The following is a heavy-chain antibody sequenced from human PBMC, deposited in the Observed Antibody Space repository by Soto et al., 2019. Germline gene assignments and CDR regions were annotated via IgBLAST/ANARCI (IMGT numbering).Heavy chain of an antibody. D-gene: IGHD3-22*01. Sequence: SGGSLRLSCAASGFTFSGSAMHWVRQASGKGLEWVGRIRSKANSYATAYAASVKGRFTISRDDSKNTAYLQMNSLKAEDTAVYYCAKDPDYYDTLPGIWGQGTMVTVSS. V-gene: IGHV3-73*01. CDR2: IRSKANSYAT. CDR1: GFTFSGSA. CDR3: AKDPDYYDTLPGI. J-gene: IGHJ3*02.